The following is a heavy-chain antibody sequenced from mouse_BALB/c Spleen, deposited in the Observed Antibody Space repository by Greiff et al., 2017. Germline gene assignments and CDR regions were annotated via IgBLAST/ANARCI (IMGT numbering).Heavy chain of an antibody. J-gene: IGHJ3*01. Sequence: VQLVESGPGLVAPSQSLSITCTVSGFSLTSYGVHWVRQPPGKGLEWLGVIGAGGSTNYNSALMSRLSISKDNSKSQVFLKMNSLQTDDTAMYYCAREGYYVAGAWFAYWGQGTLVTVSA. D-gene: IGHD1-1*01. CDR2: IGAGGST. CDR1: GFSLTSYG. V-gene: IGHV2-9*02. CDR3: AREGYYVAGAWFAY.